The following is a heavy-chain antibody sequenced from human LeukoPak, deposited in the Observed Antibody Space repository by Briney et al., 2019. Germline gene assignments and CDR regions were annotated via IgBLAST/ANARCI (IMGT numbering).Heavy chain of an antibody. CDR2: ISSSGSTI. V-gene: IGHV3-48*03. CDR1: GFTFSSYE. J-gene: IGHJ4*02. D-gene: IGHD3-22*01. Sequence: PGGSLRLSCAASGFTFSSYEMNWVRQAPGKGQERVSYISSSGSTIYYADSVKGRFTISRDNAKNSLYLQMNSLRAEDTAVYYCARAGFLDYDSSGYRYWGQGTLVTVSS. CDR3: ARAGFLDYDSSGYRY.